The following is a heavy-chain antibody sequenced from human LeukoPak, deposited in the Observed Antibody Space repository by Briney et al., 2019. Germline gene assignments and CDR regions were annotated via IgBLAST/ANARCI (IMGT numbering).Heavy chain of an antibody. V-gene: IGHV3-21*01. CDR1: GFTFSNFA. CDR3: VRGYDYVWGSYRLYYFDY. CDR2: ISSSSSYI. Sequence: KAGGSLRLSCATSGFTFSNFAMSWVRQAPGKGLEWVSSISSSSSYIYYADSVKGRFTISRDNAKNSLYLQMNSLRAEDTAVYYCVRGYDYVWGSYRLYYFDYWGQGTLVTVSS. D-gene: IGHD3-16*02. J-gene: IGHJ4*02.